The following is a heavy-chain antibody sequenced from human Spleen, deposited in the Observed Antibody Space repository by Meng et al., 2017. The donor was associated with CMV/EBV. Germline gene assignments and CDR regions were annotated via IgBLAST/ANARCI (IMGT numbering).Heavy chain of an antibody. Sequence: GWSFSGDYWSWIPQPPGKGLEWIGEINHSGSTNYTPSLKSRVTISVDTSKNQFSLKLGSVTAADTAVYYCARGHQAHYYDSSGYYPRWGQGTLVTVSS. CDR1: GWSFSGDY. V-gene: IGHV4-34*01. J-gene: IGHJ4*02. CDR3: ARGHQAHYYDSSGYYPR. CDR2: INHSGST. D-gene: IGHD3-22*01.